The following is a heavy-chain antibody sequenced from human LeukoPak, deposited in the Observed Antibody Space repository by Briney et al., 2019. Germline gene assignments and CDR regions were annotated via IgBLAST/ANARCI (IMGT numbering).Heavy chain of an antibody. V-gene: IGHV3-66*01. D-gene: IGHD1-26*01. CDR1: GFTVSSNY. CDR3: ARDREPLDAFDI. J-gene: IGHJ3*02. Sequence: GGSPRLSCAASGFTVSSNYMSWVRQAPGKGLEWVSVIYSCGSTYYADSVKGRFTISRDNSKNTLYLQMNSLRAEDTAVYYCARDREPLDAFDIWGQGTMVTVSS. CDR2: IYSCGST.